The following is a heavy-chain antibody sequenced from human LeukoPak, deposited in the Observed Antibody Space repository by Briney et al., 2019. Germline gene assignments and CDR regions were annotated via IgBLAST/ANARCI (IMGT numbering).Heavy chain of an antibody. J-gene: IGHJ5*02. V-gene: IGHV1-2*02. Sequence: GASVKVSCKASGSTFSDYHINWVRQASGQGPEWMGWINPKSGDAKYGQAFQGRVTMTRDTSISTAYMELSRLRSDDTAVYYCARDERSGVTSNWFDPWGQGTLVTVSS. CDR3: ARDERSGVTSNWFDP. CDR2: INPKSGDA. D-gene: IGHD2-21*02. CDR1: GSTFSDYH.